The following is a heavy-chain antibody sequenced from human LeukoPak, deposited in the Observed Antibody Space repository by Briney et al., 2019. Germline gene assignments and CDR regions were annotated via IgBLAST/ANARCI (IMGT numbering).Heavy chain of an antibody. CDR2: ISYDGSNK. CDR3: ARKPYDFWSGYYPSYYFDY. Sequence: PGRSLRLSCAASGFTFSSYAMHWVRQAPGKGLEWVAVISYDGSNKYYADSVKGRFTISRDNSKNTLYLQMNSLRAEDTAVYYCARKPYDFWSGYYPSYYFDYWGQGTLVTVSS. CDR1: GFTFSSYA. J-gene: IGHJ4*02. V-gene: IGHV3-30*04. D-gene: IGHD3-3*01.